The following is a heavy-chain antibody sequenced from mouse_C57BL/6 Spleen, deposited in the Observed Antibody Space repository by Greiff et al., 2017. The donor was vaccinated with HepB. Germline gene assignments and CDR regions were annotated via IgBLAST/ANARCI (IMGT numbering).Heavy chain of an antibody. CDR3: ARTYITTVVATGNFDV. D-gene: IGHD1-1*01. J-gene: IGHJ1*03. CDR1: GYTFTSYW. Sequence: QVQLQQPGAELVMPGASVKLSCKASGYTFTSYWMHWVKQRPGQGLEWIVEIDPSDSYTNYNQKFKGKSTLTVDKSSSTAYVQLSSLTSEDSAVYYCARTYITTVVATGNFDVWGTGTTVTVSS. CDR2: IDPSDSYT. V-gene: IGHV1-69*01.